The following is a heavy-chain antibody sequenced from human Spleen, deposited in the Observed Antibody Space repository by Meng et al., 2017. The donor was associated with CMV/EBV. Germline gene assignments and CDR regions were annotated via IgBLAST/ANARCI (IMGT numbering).Heavy chain of an antibody. D-gene: IGHD5-24*01. V-gene: IGHV3-11*01. J-gene: IGHJ6*02. CDR3: AKGLQYYYYYGMDV. CDR2: ISGSGTTI. Sequence: GESLKISCAASGFTFSDYYMSWIRQAPGKGLEWVSYISGSGTTIYFADSVKGRFTISRDNAKNSLYLQMNSLRAEDTAVYYCAKGLQYYYYYGMDVWGQGTTVTVSS. CDR1: GFTFSDYY.